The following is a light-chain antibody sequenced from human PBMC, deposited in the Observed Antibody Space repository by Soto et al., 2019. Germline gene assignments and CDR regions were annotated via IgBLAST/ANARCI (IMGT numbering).Light chain of an antibody. CDR2: DAS. V-gene: IGKV3-11*01. J-gene: IGKJ4*01. CDR1: QSVSTY. CDR3: QQRSNWGLT. Sequence: EIVLTQSPATLSLSPGERATLSCRASQSVSTYLAWYQQRPGQAPRLLIYDASNRATGILARFSGSGSGTDFTLTISSLEPEDFAVYYCQQRSNWGLTFGGGTKVEIK.